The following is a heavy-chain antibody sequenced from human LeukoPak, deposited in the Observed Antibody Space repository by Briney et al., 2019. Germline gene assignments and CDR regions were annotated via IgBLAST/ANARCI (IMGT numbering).Heavy chain of an antibody. D-gene: IGHD3-10*01. CDR1: GGSMSNYY. V-gene: IGHV4-4*07. Sequence: PSETLSLTCTVSGGSMSNYYCHWVRQPAGKGLEWIGHIYSSGTTNYNPSLKSRVTMSLDTSRNQLSLNLTSLTAADTAVYYCASGGNSGSYSLLWGQGTLVTVSS. J-gene: IGHJ4*02. CDR2: IYSSGTT. CDR3: ASGGNSGSYSLL.